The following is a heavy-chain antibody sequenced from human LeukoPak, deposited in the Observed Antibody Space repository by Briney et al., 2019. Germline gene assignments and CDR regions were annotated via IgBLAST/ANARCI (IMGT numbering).Heavy chain of an antibody. D-gene: IGHD3-16*02. Sequence: SETLSLTCAVYGGSFSGYYWSWIRQPPGKGLEWIGEINHSGSTYYNPSLKSRVTISVDTSKNQFSLKLSSVTAADTAVYYCARDGYDYVWGSYRFDYWGQGTLVTVSS. CDR3: ARDGYDYVWGSYRFDY. J-gene: IGHJ4*02. CDR1: GGSFSGYY. V-gene: IGHV4-34*01. CDR2: INHSGST.